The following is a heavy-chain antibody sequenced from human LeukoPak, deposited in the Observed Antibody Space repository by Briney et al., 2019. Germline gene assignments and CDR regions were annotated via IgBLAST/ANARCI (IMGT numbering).Heavy chain of an antibody. Sequence: SETLSLTCAVYGGSFSGYYWSWIRQPPGKGLEWIGEINHSGSTNYNPSLKSRITISVDTSKNQFSLKLSSVTAADTAVYYCARDPVGWTASDYWGQGTLVTVSS. CDR3: ARDPVGWTASDY. CDR2: INHSGST. V-gene: IGHV4-34*01. J-gene: IGHJ4*02. D-gene: IGHD6-25*01. CDR1: GGSFSGYY.